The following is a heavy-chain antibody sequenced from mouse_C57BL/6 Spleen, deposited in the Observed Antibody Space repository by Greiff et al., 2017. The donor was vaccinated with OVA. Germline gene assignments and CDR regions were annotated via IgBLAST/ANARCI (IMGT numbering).Heavy chain of an antibody. D-gene: IGHD1-1*01. Sequence: EVKLEESGPGLVKPSQSLSLTCSVTGYSITSGYYWNWIRQFPGNKLEWMGYISYDGSNNYNPSLKNRISITRDTSKNQFFLKLNSVTTEDTATYYCARETTVADWYFDVWGTGTTVTVSS. V-gene: IGHV3-6*01. CDR3: ARETTVADWYFDV. CDR1: GYSITSGYY. J-gene: IGHJ1*03. CDR2: ISYDGSN.